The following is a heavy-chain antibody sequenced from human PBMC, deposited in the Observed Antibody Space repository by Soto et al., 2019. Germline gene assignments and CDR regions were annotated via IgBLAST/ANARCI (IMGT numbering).Heavy chain of an antibody. V-gene: IGHV3-30-3*01. D-gene: IGHD3-10*01. Sequence: QVQLVESGGGVVQPGRSLRLSCAASGFTFSSYAMHWVRQAPAKGLEWVAVISFDGSNKYYADSVKGRFTISRDNSKNTLYLQMNSLRAEDTAVYYCARGDGSGSYRYFDYWGQGTLVTVSS. CDR3: ARGDGSGSYRYFDY. CDR1: GFTFSSYA. CDR2: ISFDGSNK. J-gene: IGHJ4*02.